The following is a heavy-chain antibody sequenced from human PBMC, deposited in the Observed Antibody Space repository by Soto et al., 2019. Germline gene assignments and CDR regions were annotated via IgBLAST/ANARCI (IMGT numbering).Heavy chain of an antibody. J-gene: IGHJ1*01. CDR3: ARGRTVSAIGPLLV. V-gene: IGHV1-18*01. D-gene: IGHD1-1*01. Sequence: QIQLVQSGAEVKKPGASVKVSCKASGYNFFDYGVSWVRQAPGQGLEWMGGVSPKSGNTDYARKVQGRVTMTTDISTSTADRELRGLISDDTGVYYCARGRTVSAIGPLLVWGQGTLVSVSS. CDR2: VSPKSGNT. CDR1: GYNFFDYG.